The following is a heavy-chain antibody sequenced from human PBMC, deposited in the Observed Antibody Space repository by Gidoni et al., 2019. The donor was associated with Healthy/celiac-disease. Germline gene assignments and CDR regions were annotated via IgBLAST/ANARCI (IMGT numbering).Heavy chain of an antibody. CDR1: GFTFSSYG. CDR3: ARDEMGPSG. CDR2: IWYDGSNK. D-gene: IGHD6-19*01. Sequence: QVQLVESGGGVVQPGRSLRLSCAASGFTFSSYGMHWVRQAPGKGLEWVAVIWYDGSNKYYADSGKGRFTISRDNSKNTLYLQMNSLRAEDTAVYYCARDEMGPSGWGQGTLVTVSS. J-gene: IGHJ4*02. V-gene: IGHV3-33*01.